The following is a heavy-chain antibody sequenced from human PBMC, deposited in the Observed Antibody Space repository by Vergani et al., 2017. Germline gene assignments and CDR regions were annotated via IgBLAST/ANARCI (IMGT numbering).Heavy chain of an antibody. CDR1: GFTFSSYA. D-gene: IGHD6-13*01. CDR2: ISYDGSNK. J-gene: IGHJ4*02. Sequence: QVQLVESGGGVVQPGRSLRLSCAASGFTFSSYAMHWVRQAPGKGLEWVAVISYDGSNKYYADSVKGRFTIYRDNSKNTLYLQMNSLRAEDTAVYYCAIAGIAAAGTGDYWGQGTLVTVSS. CDR3: AIAGIAAAGTGDY. V-gene: IGHV3-30*01.